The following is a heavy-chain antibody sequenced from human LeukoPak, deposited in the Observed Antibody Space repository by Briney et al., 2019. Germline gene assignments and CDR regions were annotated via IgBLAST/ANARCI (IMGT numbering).Heavy chain of an antibody. J-gene: IGHJ4*02. D-gene: IGHD7-27*01. CDR3: AKDGGLWVSAHWGDS. Sequence: GGSLRLSCAASGFTFSSYAMSWVRQAPGKGLEWVSAISGSGGSTYYADSVKGRFTVSRDNSKNTLFLQMNSLRAKDTAVYYCAKDGGLWVSAHWGDSWGRGTLVTVSS. CDR2: ISGSGGST. CDR1: GFTFSSYA. V-gene: IGHV3-23*01.